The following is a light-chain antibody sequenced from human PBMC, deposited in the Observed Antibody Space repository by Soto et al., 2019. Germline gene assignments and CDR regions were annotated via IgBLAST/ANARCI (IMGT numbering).Light chain of an antibody. V-gene: IGLV3-9*01. CDR2: RDY. J-gene: IGLJ2*01. CDR3: QAWDSTTAVL. Sequence: SYELTQPLSVSVALGQTAKITCGGSNIGSKSVHWYQKRPGQAPVVVMYRDYHRPSEIPERFSGSNSGNTATLTISRAQAGDEADYYCQAWDSTTAVLFGGGTKLTVL. CDR1: NIGSKS.